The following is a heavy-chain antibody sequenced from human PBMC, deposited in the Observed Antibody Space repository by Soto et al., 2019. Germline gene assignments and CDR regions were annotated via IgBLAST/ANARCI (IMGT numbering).Heavy chain of an antibody. CDR2: ISTHSGNT. CDR3: TRDEYGDYAY. CDR1: GYMFSNYG. Sequence: GASVKVSCKASGYMFSNYGISWVRQAPGQGLEWMGWISTHSGNTNYAQKFQGRVTMTTDTSTSAAYMELRSLRFDDTAVYYCTRDEYGDYAYWGQGSLVTVSS. J-gene: IGHJ4*02. V-gene: IGHV1-18*01. D-gene: IGHD4-17*01.